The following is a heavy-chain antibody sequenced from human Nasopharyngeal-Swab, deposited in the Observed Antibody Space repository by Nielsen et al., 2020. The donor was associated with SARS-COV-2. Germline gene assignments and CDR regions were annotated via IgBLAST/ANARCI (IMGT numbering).Heavy chain of an antibody. CDR2: ISSSSTYI. J-gene: IGHJ4*02. Sequence: GESLKISCAASGFTFSSYTMNWVRQAPGKGLEWVSSISSSSTYIYYANSVKGRFTISRDNAKNSLYLQMNSLRADDTAVYYCARENSQDGYSFQPSVCFDYWGQGTLVTVSS. V-gene: IGHV3-21*01. D-gene: IGHD5-24*01. CDR1: GFTFSSYT. CDR3: ARENSQDGYSFQPSVCFDY.